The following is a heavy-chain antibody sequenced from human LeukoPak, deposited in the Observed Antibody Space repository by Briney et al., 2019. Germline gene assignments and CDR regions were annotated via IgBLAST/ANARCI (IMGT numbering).Heavy chain of an antibody. D-gene: IGHD6-19*01. J-gene: IGHJ5*02. V-gene: IGHV3-21*01. CDR3: ARDFSSGVNWFDP. Sequence: GGSLRLSCAASGFTFNSYSMNWVRQAPGKGLEWVSSISSSSSYIYYADSVKGRFTISRDNAKNSLYLQMNSLRAEDTAVYYCARDFSSGVNWFDPWGQGTLVTVSS. CDR2: ISSSSSYI. CDR1: GFTFNSYS.